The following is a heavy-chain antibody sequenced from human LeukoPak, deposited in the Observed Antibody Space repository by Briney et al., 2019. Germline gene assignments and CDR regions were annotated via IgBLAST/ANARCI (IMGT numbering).Heavy chain of an antibody. J-gene: IGHJ4*02. CDR3: ARHAGGDYYDSGGYYYPFDY. CDR1: GGSISSSSYY. CDR2: INYSGST. D-gene: IGHD3-22*01. Sequence: PSETLSLTCTVSGGSISSSSYYWGWIRQPPGKGLEWIGSINYSGSTYYNPSLKSRVTIPVDTSKNQYSLKLSSVTAADTAVYYCARHAGGDYYDSGGYYYPFDYWGQGTLVTVSS. V-gene: IGHV4-39*01.